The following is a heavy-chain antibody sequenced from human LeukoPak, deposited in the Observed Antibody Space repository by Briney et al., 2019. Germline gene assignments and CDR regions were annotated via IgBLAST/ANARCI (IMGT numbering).Heavy chain of an antibody. J-gene: IGHJ4*02. CDR3: AKIAAGGSGIYYPDWLPDY. D-gene: IGHD1-26*01. Sequence: SGTLSLTCAVSGGSISSGNWWSWVRRPPGKGLEWIGEIYHSGSTNYNPSLKSRVTMSVDKSKKQFSLKLSSVTAADTAVYYCAKIAAGGSGIYYPDWLPDYWGQGTLVTVSS. V-gene: IGHV4-4*02. CDR2: IYHSGST. CDR1: GGSISSGNW.